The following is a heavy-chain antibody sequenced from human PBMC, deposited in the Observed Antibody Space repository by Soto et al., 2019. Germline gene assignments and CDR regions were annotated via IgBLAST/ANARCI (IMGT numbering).Heavy chain of an antibody. CDR3: ARGSAAGA. CDR2: INHSGST. V-gene: IGHV4-34*01. D-gene: IGHD1-26*01. Sequence: QVQLQQWGAGLLKPSETLSLTCAVYGGSFSGYYWSWIRQPPGKGLEWIGEINHSGSTNYNPSLKSRVTISVDTSKAQFSLKLSSVTAADTAVYYCARGSAAGAWGQGTLVTVSS. J-gene: IGHJ5*02. CDR1: GGSFSGYY.